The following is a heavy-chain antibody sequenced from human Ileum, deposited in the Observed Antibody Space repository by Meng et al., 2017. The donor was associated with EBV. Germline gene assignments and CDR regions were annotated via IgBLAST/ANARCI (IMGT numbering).Heavy chain of an antibody. V-gene: IGHV3-30*03. J-gene: IGHJ4*02. CDR2: ILPDGI. CDR3: ARDGIGWYPGDY. D-gene: IGHD6-19*01. CDR1: GLSISNYG. Sequence: LVESGGAFVPPVTSLRVSCAASGLSISNYGMHWVRQAPGKGREWVALILPDGIWYPESVKGRFTVSRDNSKNTFYLQMNSLRFEDTAVYYCARDGIGWYPGDYWGRGTLVTVPS.